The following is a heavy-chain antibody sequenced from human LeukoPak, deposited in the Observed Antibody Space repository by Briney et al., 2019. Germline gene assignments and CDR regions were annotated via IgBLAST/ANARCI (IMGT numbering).Heavy chain of an antibody. D-gene: IGHD4-17*01. V-gene: IGHV1-69*04. CDR1: GGTFSSYA. J-gene: IGHJ4*02. Sequence: GASVKVSCKASGGTFSSYAISWVRQAPGQGLEWMGRIIPILGIANYAQKFQGRVTITADKSTSTAYMELSSLRSEDTAVYYCARDDYGDYVFLLWGQGTLVTVSS. CDR2: IIPILGIA. CDR3: ARDDYGDYVFLL.